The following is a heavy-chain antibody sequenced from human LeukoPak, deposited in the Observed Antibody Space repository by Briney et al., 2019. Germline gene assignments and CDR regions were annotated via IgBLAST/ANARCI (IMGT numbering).Heavy chain of an antibody. J-gene: IGHJ4*02. V-gene: IGHV1-2*02. D-gene: IGHD6-19*01. CDR3: ARDLFPYGLASSGGGY. Sequence: ASVKVSCKASGYTFTGYYMHWVRQAPGQGLEWMGWINPNSGGTNYAQKFQGRVTMTRDTSMSTAYMELSRLRSEDTAVYYCARDLFPYGLASSGGGYWGQGTLVTVSS. CDR1: GYTFTGYY. CDR2: INPNSGGT.